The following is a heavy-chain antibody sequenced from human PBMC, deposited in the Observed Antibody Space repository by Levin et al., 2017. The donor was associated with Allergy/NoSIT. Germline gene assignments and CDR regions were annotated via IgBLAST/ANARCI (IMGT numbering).Heavy chain of an antibody. CDR3: GTGGLGI. CDR2: IKSETDGGTT. D-gene: IGHD5-12*01. Sequence: AGGSLRLSCAASGFAFSSASMGWVRQAPEKGLEWVGRIKSETDGGTTDYVAPVKGRFSVSRDDSKNMLYLQMNSLKGEDTAVYYCGTGGLGIWGQGTLVTVSS. V-gene: IGHV3-15*01. J-gene: IGHJ4*02. CDR1: GFAFSSAS.